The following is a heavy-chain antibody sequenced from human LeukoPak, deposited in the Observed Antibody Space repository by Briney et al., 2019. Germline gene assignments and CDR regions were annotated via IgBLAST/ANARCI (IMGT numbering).Heavy chain of an antibody. J-gene: IGHJ4*02. D-gene: IGHD4-17*01. V-gene: IGHV3-48*03. CDR3: ARDRSGRMTTVTSFDY. Sequence: GGSLRLSCAASGFTFSSYEMNWVRQAPGKGLEWVSYISSSGSTIYYADSVKGRFTISRENAKNSLYLQMNSLRAEDTAVYYCARDRSGRMTTVTSFDYWGQGTLVTVSS. CDR2: ISSSGSTI. CDR1: GFTFSSYE.